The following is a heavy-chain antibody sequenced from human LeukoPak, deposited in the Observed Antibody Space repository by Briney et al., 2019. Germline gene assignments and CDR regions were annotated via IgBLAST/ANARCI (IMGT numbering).Heavy chain of an antibody. CDR1: GGSMTTHH. D-gene: IGHD5-18*01. J-gene: IGHJ4*02. V-gene: IGHV4-59*11. CDR2: VFDRGRT. Sequence: PSETLPLTCTVSGGSMTTHHWNWIRQTPGKGLEWIGYVFDRGRTKENPSLKSRVTLSADTSKNQLSLRLSSVTAADTAVYYCTTIKRGNIFGYFDFWGQGILVTVSS. CDR3: TTIKRGNIFGYFDF.